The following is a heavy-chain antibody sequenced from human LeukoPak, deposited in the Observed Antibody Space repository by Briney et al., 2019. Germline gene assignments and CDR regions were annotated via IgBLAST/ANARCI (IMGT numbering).Heavy chain of an antibody. D-gene: IGHD1-1*01. CDR2: IKFDESEK. J-gene: IGHJ4*02. V-gene: IGHV3-7*04. Sequence: PGGSLRLSCAASGFTFSGFWMGWVRQAPGKGLEWVASIKFDESEKHHVDSVEGRFTISRDNAKSSLYLQMNSLRAEDTAVYFCSRVTTHGYFEYWGQGTLVTVSS. CDR1: GFTFSGFW. CDR3: SRVTTHGYFEY.